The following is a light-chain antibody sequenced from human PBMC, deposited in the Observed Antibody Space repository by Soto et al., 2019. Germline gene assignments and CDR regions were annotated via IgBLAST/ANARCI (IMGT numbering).Light chain of an antibody. V-gene: IGKV1-5*01. CDR3: QQYNNWPPST. CDR1: QSISSW. J-gene: IGKJ5*01. Sequence: DIEMTQSPSTLSSSVGDRVTITCRARQSISSWLAWYQQKQGKAPKLLIFDAASLESGVPSRFSGSGSGTELTLTISSLQSEDFAVYYCQQYNNWPPSTFGQGTRLEIK. CDR2: DAA.